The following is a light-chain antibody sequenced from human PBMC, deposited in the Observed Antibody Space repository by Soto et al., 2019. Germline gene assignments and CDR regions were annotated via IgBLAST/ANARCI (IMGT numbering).Light chain of an antibody. CDR2: DAS. J-gene: IGKJ1*01. CDR1: QSISSW. Sequence: DIQITQAPSTLSASVGDRVTITCRASQSISSWLAWYQQKPGKAPKLLMYDASSLESGVPSRFSGSKSGTEFTLTISSLQPDDFATYYCQQYSTYWTFGQGTKVDIK. V-gene: IGKV1-5*01. CDR3: QQYSTYWT.